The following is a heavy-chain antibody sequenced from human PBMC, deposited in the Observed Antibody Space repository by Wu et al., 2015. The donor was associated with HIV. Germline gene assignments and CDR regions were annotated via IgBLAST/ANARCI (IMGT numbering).Heavy chain of an antibody. Sequence: QVQLVQSGTEGKKPGASVKVSCKVSGYTLSKLSVHWVRQAPGKGLEWMGGSDPEDGETVYAQKFQGRVTLTEDTSTDTAYMELSSLTSEDTAVYYCITHNPYYYDRSGYSFKDWGQGTLVTVSS. V-gene: IGHV1-24*01. J-gene: IGHJ4*01. CDR1: GYTLSKLS. CDR2: SDPEDGET. D-gene: IGHD3-22*01. CDR3: ITHNPYYYDRSGYSFKD.